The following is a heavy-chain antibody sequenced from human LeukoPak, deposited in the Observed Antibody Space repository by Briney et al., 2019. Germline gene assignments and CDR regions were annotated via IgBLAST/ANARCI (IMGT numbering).Heavy chain of an antibody. J-gene: IGHJ6*02. CDR2: IYYSGST. CDR3: GRDRGSPGAYYYGMDV. CDR1: GGSISSSSYY. Sequence: SETLSLTCTVSGGSISSSSYYWGWIRQPPGKGLEWIGSIYYSGSTYYNPSLKSRVTISVDTSKNQFSLKLSSVTAADTAVYYCGRDRGSPGAYYYGMDVWGQGTTVTVSS. D-gene: IGHD3-10*01. V-gene: IGHV4-39*07.